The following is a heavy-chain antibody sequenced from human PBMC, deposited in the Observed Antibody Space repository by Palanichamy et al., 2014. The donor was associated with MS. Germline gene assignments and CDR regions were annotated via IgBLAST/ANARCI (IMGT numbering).Heavy chain of an antibody. J-gene: IGHJ3*02. D-gene: IGHD5-24*01. CDR1: GFTFSSYA. V-gene: IGHV3-23*04. CDR2: ISGSGGST. CDR3: AKETVEMATIQGAFDI. Sequence: EVQLVESGGGLVQPGGSLRLSCAASGFTFSSYAMSWVRQXPGKGLEWVSAISGSGGSTYYADSVKGRFTISRDNSKNTLYLQMNSLRAEDTAVYYCAKETVEMATIQGAFDIWGQGTMVTVSS.